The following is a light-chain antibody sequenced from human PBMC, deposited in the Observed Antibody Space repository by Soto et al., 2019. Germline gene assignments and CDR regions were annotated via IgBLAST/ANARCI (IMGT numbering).Light chain of an antibody. Sequence: IVLSQSPGALSLSPRERATLSCRARQSVSNNYLAWYQQKPGQAPRLLIYGASNRATGIPDRFSGSGSGTDFTLTISRLEPEDFAVYYCQQYGSSGTFGQGTKV. CDR2: GAS. CDR1: QSVSNNY. J-gene: IGKJ1*01. CDR3: QQYGSSGT. V-gene: IGKV3-20*01.